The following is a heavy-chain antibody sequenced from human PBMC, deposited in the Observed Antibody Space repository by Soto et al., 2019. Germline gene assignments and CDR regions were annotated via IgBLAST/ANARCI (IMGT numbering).Heavy chain of an antibody. J-gene: IGHJ5*02. V-gene: IGHV3-15*01. CDR3: TKENWGLDDWFDP. D-gene: IGHD7-27*01. CDR1: GFTFSNAW. CDR2: IKSKTDGGTT. Sequence: PGGSLRLSCAASGFTFSNAWMSWVRQAPGKGLEWVGRIKSKTDGGTTDYAAPVKGRFTISRDDSKNTLYLQMNSLKTEDTAVYYCTKENWGLDDWFDPWGQGTLVTVSS.